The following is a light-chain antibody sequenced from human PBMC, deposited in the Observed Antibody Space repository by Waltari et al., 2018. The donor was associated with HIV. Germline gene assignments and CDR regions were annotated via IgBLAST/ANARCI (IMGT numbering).Light chain of an antibody. CDR1: TSDIEGYNH. Sequence: QSAPTQPASVSGSPGQSITISCTRTTSDIEGYNHVSWYQQHPDKAPKLVIYEVSNRPSGVSNRLSGCKSGNTASLTICGLQAEDEADDYCSSYTSSSTVVFGGGTKLTVL. V-gene: IGLV2-14*01. CDR2: EVS. J-gene: IGLJ2*01. CDR3: SSYTSSSTVV.